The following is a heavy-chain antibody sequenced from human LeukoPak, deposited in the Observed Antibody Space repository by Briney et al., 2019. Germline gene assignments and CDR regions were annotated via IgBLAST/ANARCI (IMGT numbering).Heavy chain of an antibody. CDR1: GGSISSSSYY. CDR2: IEKDGSEK. Sequence: PSETLSLTCTVSGGSISSSSYYWGWIRQPPGKGLEWVANIEKDGSEKYYVDSVKGRFTISRDNAKTSLYLQMNSLRAEDTAVYYCARDLSGVTGYTYGRGIDYWGQGTLVTVSS. J-gene: IGHJ4*02. D-gene: IGHD5-18*01. CDR3: ARDLSGVTGYTYGRGIDY. V-gene: IGHV3-7*01.